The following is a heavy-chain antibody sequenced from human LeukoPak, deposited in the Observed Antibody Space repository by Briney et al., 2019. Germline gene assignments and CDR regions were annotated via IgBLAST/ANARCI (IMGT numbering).Heavy chain of an antibody. V-gene: IGHV4-61*01. CDR2: IYYSGST. CDR3: ARPSPDSSGYYYGYWYFDL. J-gene: IGHJ2*01. Sequence: SQTLSLTCTVSGGSISSDSYYWNWIRQPPGKGLEWIGYIYYSGSTNYNPSLKSRVTISVDTSKNQFSLKLSSGTAADTAIYNCARPSPDSSGYYYGYWYFDLWGRGTLVTVSS. CDR1: GGSISSDSYY. D-gene: IGHD3-22*01.